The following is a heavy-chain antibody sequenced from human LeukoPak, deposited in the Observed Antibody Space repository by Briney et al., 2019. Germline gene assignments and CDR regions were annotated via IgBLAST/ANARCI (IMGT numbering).Heavy chain of an antibody. D-gene: IGHD4-23*01. V-gene: IGHV2-5*02. Sequence: SGPTLVKPTQTLTLTCTFSGFSLSTSGVGVGWIRQPPGKALEWLALIYWDDAKRYSPSLRTRVTITKDTSKNQVVLTMTNIDPVDTATYYCAHIHTDLYGGNSHFDYWGQGTLVTVSS. CDR2: IYWDDAK. J-gene: IGHJ4*02. CDR1: GFSLSTSGVG. CDR3: AHIHTDLYGGNSHFDY.